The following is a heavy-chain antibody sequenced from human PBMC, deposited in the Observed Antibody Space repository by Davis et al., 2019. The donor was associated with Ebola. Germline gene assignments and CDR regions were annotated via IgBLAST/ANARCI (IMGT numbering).Heavy chain of an antibody. J-gene: IGHJ6*04. CDR1: AYTFTSYA. CDR3: AREEVVVTAILYYYYGMDV. CDR2: ISAYNGHT. V-gene: IGHV1-18*04. D-gene: IGHD2-21*02. Sequence: ASVLVSCKASAYTFTSYAISWVRQAPGQGLEWMGCISAYNGHTTYAQKFQGRVTMTRDTSISTAYMELSRLRSDDTAVYYCAREEVVVTAILYYYYGMDVWGKGTTVTVSS.